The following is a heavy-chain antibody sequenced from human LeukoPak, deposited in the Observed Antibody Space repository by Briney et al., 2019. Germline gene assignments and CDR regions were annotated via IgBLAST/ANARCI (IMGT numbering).Heavy chain of an antibody. V-gene: IGHV1-69*13. Sequence: SVKVSCKASGYTFTSYGISWVRQAPGQGLEWMGGIIPIFGTANYAQKFQGRVTITADESTSTAYMELSSLRSEDTAVYYCTRGRKVVITTLGMDVWGQGTTVTVSS. CDR3: TRGRKVVITTLGMDV. CDR2: IIPIFGTA. J-gene: IGHJ6*02. CDR1: GYTFTSYG. D-gene: IGHD3-22*01.